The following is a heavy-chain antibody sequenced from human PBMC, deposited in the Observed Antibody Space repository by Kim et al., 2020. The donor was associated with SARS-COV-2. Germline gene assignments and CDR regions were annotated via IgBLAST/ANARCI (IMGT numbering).Heavy chain of an antibody. V-gene: IGHV1-69*13. CDR2: IIPIFGTA. D-gene: IGHD4-17*01. Sequence: SVKVSCKASGGTFSSYAISWVRQAPGQGLEWMGGIIPIFGTANYALKFQGRVTITADESTSTAYMELSSLRSEDTAVYYCARPTVTTGGFLPPRTQTYYYYYGMDVWGQGTTVTVSS. CDR1: GGTFSSYA. CDR3: ARPTVTTGGFLPPRTQTYYYYYGMDV. J-gene: IGHJ6*02.